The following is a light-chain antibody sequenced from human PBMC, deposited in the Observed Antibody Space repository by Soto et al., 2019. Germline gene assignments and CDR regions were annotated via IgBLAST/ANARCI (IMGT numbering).Light chain of an antibody. Sequence: QSVLTQPASVSGSPGQSITISCTGTSSDFGSYNLVSWYHQHPGKAPKLMIYEGSERPSGVSNRFSGCKSGNTASLTIAGLQADAEADYYCCSYAGSSAYVFGTGTKLTVL. CDR1: SSDFGSYNL. V-gene: IGLV2-23*01. CDR2: EGS. CDR3: CSYAGSSAYV. J-gene: IGLJ1*01.